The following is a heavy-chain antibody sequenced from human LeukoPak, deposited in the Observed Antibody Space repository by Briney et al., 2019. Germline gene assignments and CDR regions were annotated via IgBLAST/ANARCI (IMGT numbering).Heavy chain of an antibody. V-gene: IGHV1-8*03. D-gene: IGHD3-10*01. CDR3: ARGLGFYYYYYMDV. CDR1: GYTFNTYG. Sequence: ASVKVSCKASGYTFNTYGITWVRQGPGQGLEWMGWISAYNGHTQSAQKVQGRVTITRNTSISTAYMELSSLRSEDTAVYYCARGLGFYYYYYMDVWGKGTTVTVSS. J-gene: IGHJ6*03. CDR2: ISAYNGHT.